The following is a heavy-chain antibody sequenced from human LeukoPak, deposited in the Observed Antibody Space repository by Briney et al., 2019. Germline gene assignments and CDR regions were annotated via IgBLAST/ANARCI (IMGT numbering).Heavy chain of an antibody. J-gene: IGHJ4*02. V-gene: IGHV4-59*01. D-gene: IGHD6-19*01. Sequence: PSETLSLTCTVSGGSISTYYWSWIRQSPGKKLEWIGYMYNRGSTIYNPSLKSRVTISTDTSKNQFSLRLTSVTAADTAVYYCARAEKAVTGTLDYWGQGTLITVSS. CDR3: ARAEKAVTGTLDY. CDR1: GGSISTYY. CDR2: MYNRGST.